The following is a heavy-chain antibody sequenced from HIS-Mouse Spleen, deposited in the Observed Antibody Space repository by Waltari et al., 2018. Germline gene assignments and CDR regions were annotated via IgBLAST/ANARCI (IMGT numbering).Heavy chain of an antibody. CDR1: VGPLSSYA. D-gene: IGHD6-13*01. Sequence: QVQLGQSWAAVKKPGSSVKVSCKASVGPLSSYATRWVRKAPGQGLEWMGGIIPIFGTANYAQKFQGRVTITADESTSTAYMELSSLRSEDTAVYYCAREIPYSSSWYDWYFDLWGRGTLVTVSS. J-gene: IGHJ2*01. CDR3: AREIPYSSSWYDWYFDL. CDR2: IIPIFGTA. V-gene: IGHV1-69*01.